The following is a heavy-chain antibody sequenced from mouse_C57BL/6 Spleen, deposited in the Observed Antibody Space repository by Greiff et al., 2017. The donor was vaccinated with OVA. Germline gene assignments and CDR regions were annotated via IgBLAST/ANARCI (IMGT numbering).Heavy chain of an antibody. Sequence: QVQLQQPGAELVKPGASVTLSCKASGYTFTSYWLHWVKQRPGQGLEWIGMIHPNSGSTNSTEKFKSKATLTVDKSSSTAYMQLSSLTSEDSAVYYCARGGDGKSRGWYCDGWGTGTTVTVAS. CDR1: GYTFTSYW. J-gene: IGHJ1*03. D-gene: IGHD2-1*01. V-gene: IGHV1-64*01. CDR3: ARGGDGKSRGWYCDG. CDR2: IHPNSGST.